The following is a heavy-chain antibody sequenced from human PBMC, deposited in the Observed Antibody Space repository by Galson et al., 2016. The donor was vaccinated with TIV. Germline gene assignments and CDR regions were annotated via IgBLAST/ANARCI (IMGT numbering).Heavy chain of an antibody. V-gene: IGHV3-20*01. D-gene: IGHD2-21*02. CDR2: INWNGAGT. J-gene: IGHJ4*02. CDR3: ARVRSCGGDCYYFDY. CDR1: GFIFDDYD. Sequence: SLRLSCAASGFIFDDYDMNCVRQAPGKGLGWVSGINWNGAGTSYADSVKGRFTISRDSAKNSLWLQMNSLRVEDTALYHCARVRSCGGDCYYFDYWGQGTLVTVSS.